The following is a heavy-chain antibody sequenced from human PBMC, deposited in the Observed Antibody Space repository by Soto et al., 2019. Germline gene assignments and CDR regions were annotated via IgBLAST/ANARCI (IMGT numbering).Heavy chain of an antibody. CDR3: AKAGGAAGTVDYFDY. Sequence: SETLSLTCAVSGDSINSSHWWNWVRQPPGKGLEWIGQISHSGNANYNPSLTSRVTISVDKSKNHFSLKLTSVTATDTAVYYCAKAGGAAGTVDYFDYWGQGTLVTVSS. CDR2: ISHSGNA. D-gene: IGHD6-13*01. V-gene: IGHV4-4*02. J-gene: IGHJ4*02. CDR1: GDSINSSHW.